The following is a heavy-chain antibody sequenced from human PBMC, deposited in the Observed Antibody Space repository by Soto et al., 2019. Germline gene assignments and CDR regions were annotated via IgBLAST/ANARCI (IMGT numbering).Heavy chain of an antibody. D-gene: IGHD3-3*01. V-gene: IGHV3-23*01. CDR3: ANPYYDFWSGLL. CDR2: ITGSGGST. J-gene: IGHJ4*02. CDR1: GFSFSSYA. Sequence: GSLRLSCAASGFSFSSYAISWVRQAPGKGLEWVSSITGSGGSTYYADSVKGRFTISRDNSKRTLYLQMNSLRADDTALYYCANPYYDFWSGLLWGQGTPVTVYS.